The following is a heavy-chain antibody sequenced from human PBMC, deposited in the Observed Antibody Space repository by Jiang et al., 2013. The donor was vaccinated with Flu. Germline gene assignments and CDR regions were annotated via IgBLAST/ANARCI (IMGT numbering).Heavy chain of an antibody. V-gene: IGHV1-8*01. CDR2: MNPNSGNT. Sequence: SCKASGYTFTSYDINWVRQATGQGLEWMGWMNPNSGNTGYAQKFQGRVTMTRNTSISTAYMELSSLRSEDTAVYYCARLYYGDYGGRAFDIWGQGTMVTVSS. D-gene: IGHD4-17*01. CDR3: ARLYYGDYGGRAFDI. CDR1: GYTFTSYD. J-gene: IGHJ3*02.